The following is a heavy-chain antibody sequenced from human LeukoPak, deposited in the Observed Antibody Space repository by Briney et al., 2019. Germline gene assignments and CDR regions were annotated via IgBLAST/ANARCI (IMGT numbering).Heavy chain of an antibody. CDR1: GGTFSSYA. D-gene: IGHD5-12*01. V-gene: IGHV1-69*13. CDR2: IIPIFGTA. CDR3: ASGVVAKSGDYYGMDV. J-gene: IGHJ6*02. Sequence: SVKVSCKASGGTFSSYAISWVRQAPGQGLEWMGGIIPIFGTANYAQKFQGRVTITADESTSTAYVELSSLRSEDTAVYYCASGVVAKSGDYYGMDVWGQGTTVTVSS.